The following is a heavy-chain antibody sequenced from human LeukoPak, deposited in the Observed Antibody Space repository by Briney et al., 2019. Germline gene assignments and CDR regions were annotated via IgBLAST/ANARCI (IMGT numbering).Heavy chain of an antibody. CDR3: ARGGHYYSYSMDV. Sequence: ASVTVSCTASGYSFTYYYMHWVRQAPGQGLESMGWINPDSGVTNYPQKFQGRVTMTRDTSISTDYMELSRLRSDDTAVYYCARGGHYYSYSMDVWGKGTTVTVSS. CDR2: INPDSGVT. J-gene: IGHJ6*03. V-gene: IGHV1-2*02. CDR1: GYSFTYYY.